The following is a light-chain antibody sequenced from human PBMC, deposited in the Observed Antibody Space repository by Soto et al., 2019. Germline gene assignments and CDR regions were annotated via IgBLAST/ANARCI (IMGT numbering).Light chain of an antibody. V-gene: IGKV3-11*01. J-gene: IGKJ5*01. CDR3: QQRSNWLPIT. CDR1: QSVSSY. CDR2: DAS. Sequence: EIVLTQSPATLSLSPGERATLSFMASQSVSSYLAWYQQKPGQAPRLLIYDASNRATGIPARFSGSGSGTDFTLTISGLEPEDFAVYYCQQRSNWLPITFGQGTRLEIK.